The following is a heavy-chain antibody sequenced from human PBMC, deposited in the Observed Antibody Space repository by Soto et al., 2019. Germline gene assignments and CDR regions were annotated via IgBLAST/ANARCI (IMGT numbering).Heavy chain of an antibody. D-gene: IGHD1-26*01. Sequence: PSETLSLTCSVSGGSISSYYWSWIRQPPGKGLEWIGYIYYGGNTNYNPSLKSRVTISEDTSKNQFSLKLRSVTTADTAVYYCARKLWFSEPYNSFDPWGQGTLVTISS. CDR1: GGSISSYY. J-gene: IGHJ5*02. CDR2: IYYGGNT. V-gene: IGHV4-59*01. CDR3: ARKLWFSEPYNSFDP.